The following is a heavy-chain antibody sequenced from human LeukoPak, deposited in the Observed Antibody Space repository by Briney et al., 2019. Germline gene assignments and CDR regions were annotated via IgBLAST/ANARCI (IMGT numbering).Heavy chain of an antibody. D-gene: IGHD1-26*01. V-gene: IGHV3-53*01. J-gene: IGHJ3*02. Sequence: GGPLRLPCAPSGFPVSRNHMRWARRAPGKGREWVSEIYSDGRTYYGASVKGPFSISRDNSKNTVYLQMNSLRVEDTAVYYCARELREHGVFDIWGQGTMVTVSS. CDR3: ARELREHGVFDI. CDR2: IYSDGRT. CDR1: GFPVSRNH.